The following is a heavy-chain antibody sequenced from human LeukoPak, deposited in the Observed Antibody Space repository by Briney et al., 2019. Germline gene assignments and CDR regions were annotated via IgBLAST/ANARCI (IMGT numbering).Heavy chain of an antibody. V-gene: IGHV1-18*01. CDR1: GYTFTSYG. D-gene: IGHD6-19*01. Sequence: ASVKVSCKASGYTFTSYGISWVRQAPGQGLEWMGWISAYNGNTNYAQKLQGRVTMTTDTSTSTAYMELRSLRSDDTAMYYCARDSRIAVAGLTDHLYWGQGTLVTVSS. J-gene: IGHJ4*02. CDR3: ARDSRIAVAGLTDHLY. CDR2: ISAYNGNT.